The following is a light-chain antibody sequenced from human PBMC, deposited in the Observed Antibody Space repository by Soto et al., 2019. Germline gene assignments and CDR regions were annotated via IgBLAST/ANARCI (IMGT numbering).Light chain of an antibody. CDR2: LGS. CDR1: QSLLNTNGNNY. CDR3: MQALQSPYT. V-gene: IGKV2-28*01. Sequence: DIVMTQSPLSLPVTPGEPASISCRSSQSLLNTNGNNYLDWYLQKPGQSPQLLIYLGSNRASGVADRFSGRGSGTDFTLHISRVEAEDVGICYGMQALQSPYTFGQGTKLEIK. J-gene: IGKJ2*01.